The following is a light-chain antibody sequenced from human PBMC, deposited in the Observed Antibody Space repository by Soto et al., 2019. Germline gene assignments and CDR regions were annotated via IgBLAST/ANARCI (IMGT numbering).Light chain of an antibody. V-gene: IGKV1-5*03. CDR1: QTISSW. CDR3: QHYNSYSEA. Sequence: DIQMTQSPSTLSGSVGDRVTITCRASQTISSWLAWYQQKPWKAPKLLIYKASTLKSGVPSRFSSSGSGTEITLTISSLQPDDFATYYCQHYNSYSEAFGQGTKVDIK. J-gene: IGKJ1*01. CDR2: KAS.